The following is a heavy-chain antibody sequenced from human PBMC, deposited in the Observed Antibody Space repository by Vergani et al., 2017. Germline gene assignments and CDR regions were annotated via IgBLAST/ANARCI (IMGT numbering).Heavy chain of an antibody. D-gene: IGHD3-3*01. J-gene: IGHJ6*03. Sequence: QLQLHKSGPGLVKPSETLSLTCTLSGGSISSSSHFWGWLRQTPGKGLEWIGSIYYSGSTYYNPSLKSRVSISVDTSKNQFSLKLSSVTAADSAVYYCARTIFGAYYMDVWGKGP. V-gene: IGHV4-39*01. CDR1: GGSISSSSHF. CDR3: ARTIFGAYYMDV. CDR2: IYYSGST.